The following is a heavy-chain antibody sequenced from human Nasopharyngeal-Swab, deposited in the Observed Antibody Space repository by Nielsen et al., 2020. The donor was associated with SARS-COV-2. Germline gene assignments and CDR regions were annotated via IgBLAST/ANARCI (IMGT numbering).Heavy chain of an antibody. D-gene: IGHD2-21*01. CDR2: ISGSGDTT. CDR3: AKAPYLRGLDV. V-gene: IGHV3-23*01. J-gene: IGHJ6*02. Sequence: ESLKISGAASGFTFSSYAMSWVRQAPGKGLEWVSIISGSGDTTYYADSVKDRFTISRDNSKNTLYLQTNSLRVEDTAVYYCAKAPYLRGLDVWGQGTTVTVSS. CDR1: GFTFSSYA.